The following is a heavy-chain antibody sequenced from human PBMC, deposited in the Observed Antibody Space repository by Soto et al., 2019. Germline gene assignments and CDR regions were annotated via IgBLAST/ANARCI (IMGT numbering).Heavy chain of an antibody. D-gene: IGHD4-17*01. Sequence: ASVKVSCKASGYTFTSYDINWVRQATGQGLEWMGWMNPNSGNTGYAQKFQGRVTMTRNTSISTAYMELSSLRSEDTAVYYCASGRRGYGDYVYDYCAQGSLDPVSS. J-gene: IGHJ4*02. CDR2: MNPNSGNT. CDR3: ASGRRGYGDYVYDY. CDR1: GYTFTSYD. V-gene: IGHV1-8*01.